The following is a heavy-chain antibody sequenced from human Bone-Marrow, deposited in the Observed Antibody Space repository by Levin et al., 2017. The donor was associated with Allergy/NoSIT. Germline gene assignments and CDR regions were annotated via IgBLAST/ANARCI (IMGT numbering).Heavy chain of an antibody. CDR3: AKGVWRAAAGPGGYYYYDYMDV. D-gene: IGHD6-13*01. CDR2: ISGSGGST. V-gene: IGHV3-23*01. J-gene: IGHJ6*03. CDR1: GFTFSSYA. Sequence: LSLTCAASGFTFSSYAMSWVRQAPGKGLEWVSAISGSGGSTYYADSVKGRFTISRDNSKNTLYLQMNSLRAEDTAVYYCAKGVWRAAAGPGGYYYYDYMDVWGKGTTVTVSS.